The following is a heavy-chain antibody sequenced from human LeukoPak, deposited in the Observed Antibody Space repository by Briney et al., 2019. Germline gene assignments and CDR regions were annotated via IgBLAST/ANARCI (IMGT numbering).Heavy chain of an antibody. J-gene: IGHJ6*03. CDR3: TREMYSSGWYHYYYYMDV. CDR1: GYTFTCYY. CDR2: INANSGGT. Sequence: GASVKVSCKASGYTFTCYYMHWVRQAPGQGLEWMGWINANSGGTNYVQKFQGRVTMTRDTSISTAYMELSRLRSDDTAVYYCTREMYSSGWYHYYYYMDVWGKGTTVTVSS. D-gene: IGHD6-19*01. V-gene: IGHV1-2*02.